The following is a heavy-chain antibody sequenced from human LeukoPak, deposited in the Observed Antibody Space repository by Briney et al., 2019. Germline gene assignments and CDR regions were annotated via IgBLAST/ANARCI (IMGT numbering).Heavy chain of an antibody. CDR3: ARDQGWLQFDY. CDR2: IKEDGSKT. V-gene: IGHV3-7*01. CDR1: GFTFSNAW. Sequence: GGSLRLSCAASGFTFSNAWMSWVRQAPGKGLEWVANIKEDGSKTYYMDSVKGRFTISRDNAQNSLYLQMNSLTAEDSALYYCARDQGWLQFDYWGQGALATVSS. J-gene: IGHJ4*02. D-gene: IGHD5-24*01.